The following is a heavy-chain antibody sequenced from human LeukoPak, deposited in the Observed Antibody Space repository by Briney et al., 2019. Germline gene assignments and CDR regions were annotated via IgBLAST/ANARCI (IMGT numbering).Heavy chain of an antibody. J-gene: IGHJ5*02. V-gene: IGHV4-4*07. CDR2: TYTSGST. CDR3: ARDSRGYCGGGSCYSGGWFDP. CDR1: GGSISSYD. Sequence: PSETLSLTCTVSGGSISSYDWSWIRQPAGKGLEWIGRTYTSGSTNYNPSLKSRVTMSVDMSKNQFSLKLRSVTAADTAVYYCARDSRGYCGGGSCYSGGWFDPWGQGTRVTVSS. D-gene: IGHD2-15*01.